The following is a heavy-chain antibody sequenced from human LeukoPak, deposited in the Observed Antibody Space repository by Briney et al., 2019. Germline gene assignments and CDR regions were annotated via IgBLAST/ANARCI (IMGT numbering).Heavy chain of an antibody. CDR2: MNQDESEK. V-gene: IGHV3-7*01. Sequence: GGSLRLSCAASGFTFSSYWMSWVRQAPGKGLEWGAKMNQDESEKYYVDSVKGRFTISRDNAKNSLYLQMNNLRAEDSSVYYCARGGELLRPADYWGQGTLVTVS. J-gene: IGHJ4*02. CDR1: GFTFSSYW. CDR3: ARGGELLRPADY. D-gene: IGHD1-26*01.